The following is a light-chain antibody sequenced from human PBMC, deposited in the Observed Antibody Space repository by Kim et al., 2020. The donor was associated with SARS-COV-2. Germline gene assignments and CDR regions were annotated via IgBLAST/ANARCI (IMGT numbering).Light chain of an antibody. CDR2: STS. Sequence: SFLVYGVTLTRLARQGASTFLNWYWHESGKSPKLLVSSTSNLQCGAPPRFSGSGSGTGFTCNISGLQPEDFAYFYWQHSHSPPYSFAQGTEVDIK. J-gene: IGKJ2*03. V-gene: IGKV1-39*01. CDR1: QGASTF. CDR3: QHSHSPPYS.